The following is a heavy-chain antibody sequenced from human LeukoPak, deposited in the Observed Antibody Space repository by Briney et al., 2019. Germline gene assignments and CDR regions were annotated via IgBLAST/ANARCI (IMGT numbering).Heavy chain of an antibody. J-gene: IGHJ4*02. CDR3: ARDVEDGYKD. CDR2: IIPIFGTA. Sequence: ASVKVSCKASGGTFSSYAISWVRQAPGQGLEWMGGIIPIFGTANYAQKFQGRVTITADESTSTAYMELSSLRSEDTAVYYCARDVEDGYKDWGQGTLVTVSS. CDR1: GGTFSSYA. D-gene: IGHD5-24*01. V-gene: IGHV1-69*13.